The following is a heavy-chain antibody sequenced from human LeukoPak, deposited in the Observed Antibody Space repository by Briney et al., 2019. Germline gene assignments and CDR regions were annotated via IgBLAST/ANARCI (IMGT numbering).Heavy chain of an antibody. D-gene: IGHD2-2*01. J-gene: IGHJ4*02. CDR3: ARGRGCSSTSCDDYFDH. CDR2: ISAYNGNT. Sequence: ASVKVSCKASGYTFTSYGISWVRQAPGQGLEWMGWISAYNGNTNYAQKLQGRVTMTTDTSTSTAYMELRSLRSDDTAVYYCARGRGCSSTSCDDYFDHWGQGTLVTVSS. V-gene: IGHV1-18*01. CDR1: GYTFTSYG.